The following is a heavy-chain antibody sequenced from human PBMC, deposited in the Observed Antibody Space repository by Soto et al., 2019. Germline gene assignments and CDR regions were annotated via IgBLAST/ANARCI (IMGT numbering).Heavy chain of an antibody. Sequence: SETLSLTCAVYGGSFSGYYWSWIRQPPGKGLEWIGEINHSGSTNYNPSLKSRVTISVDTSKNQFSLKLSSVTAADAAVYYCAREGDTYYYGMDVWGQGTTVTVSS. J-gene: IGHJ6*02. V-gene: IGHV4-34*01. CDR3: AREGDTYYYGMDV. CDR1: GGSFSGYY. D-gene: IGHD1-26*01. CDR2: INHSGST.